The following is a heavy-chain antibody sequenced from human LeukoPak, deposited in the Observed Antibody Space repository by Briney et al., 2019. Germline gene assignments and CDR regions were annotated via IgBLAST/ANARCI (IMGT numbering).Heavy chain of an antibody. Sequence: GGSLRLSCAASGFTVITNDMTWVRQAPGKGLEWGSVLYSDGNTKYADSVQGRFTISRDNSKNTLYLEMNNLSPDDTAVYYCARGVEPLAANTLAYWGQGTLVTVSS. CDR2: LYSDGNT. D-gene: IGHD1-14*01. J-gene: IGHJ4*02. CDR3: ARGVEPLAANTLAY. V-gene: IGHV3-53*01. CDR1: GFTVITND.